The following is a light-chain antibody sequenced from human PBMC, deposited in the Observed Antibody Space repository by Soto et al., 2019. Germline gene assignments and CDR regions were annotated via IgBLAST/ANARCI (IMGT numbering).Light chain of an antibody. V-gene: IGLV1-44*01. CDR3: AAWDDSLNGQV. CDR2: TNN. Sequence: QSVLTQPPSASGTPGQRVTISCFGSSFNIGSNTVNWFQQLPGTAPKLLIYTNNQRPSGVPDRFSGSKSGTSASLAISGLQSDDEADYYCAAWDDSLNGQVFGTGTKVTVL. CDR1: SFNIGSNT. J-gene: IGLJ1*01.